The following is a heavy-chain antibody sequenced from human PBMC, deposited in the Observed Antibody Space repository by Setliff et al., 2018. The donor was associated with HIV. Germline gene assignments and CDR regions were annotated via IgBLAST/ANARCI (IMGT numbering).Heavy chain of an antibody. CDR3: ARGGRSDGYHTAS. Sequence: SETLSLTCTVSGDSVSSASYYWSWIRQPPGKGLEWIGYIYYSGSTNYNPSLKSRVTISVDASKNQFSLRLSSVTAADTAVYYCARGGRSDGYHTASWGQGILVTVSS. CDR1: GDSVSSASYY. CDR2: IYYSGST. J-gene: IGHJ4*02. V-gene: IGHV4-61*01. D-gene: IGHD2-15*01.